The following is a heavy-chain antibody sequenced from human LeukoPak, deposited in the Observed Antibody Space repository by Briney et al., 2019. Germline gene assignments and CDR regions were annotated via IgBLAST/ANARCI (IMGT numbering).Heavy chain of an antibody. D-gene: IGHD4-11*01. J-gene: IGHJ4*02. Sequence: GGSLRLSCAASGFTFSSYAMSWVRQAPGKGLEWVTNIKQDGSEKYYVDSVKGRFTISRDNAKNSLYLQMNSLRAEDTAVYYCARDGIGGYSNYSDYWGQGTLVTVSS. CDR2: IKQDGSEK. V-gene: IGHV3-7*01. CDR1: GFTFSSYA. CDR3: ARDGIGGYSNYSDY.